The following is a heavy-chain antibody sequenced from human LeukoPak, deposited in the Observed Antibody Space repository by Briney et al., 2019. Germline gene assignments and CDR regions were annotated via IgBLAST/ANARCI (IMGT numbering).Heavy chain of an antibody. CDR1: GGSISSYY. Sequence: SETLSLTWTVSGGSISSYYWGWIRQPPGKGLEWIGEINHSGSTNYNPSLKSRVTISVDTSKNQFSLKLSSVTAADTAVYYCARKVARGYQLLSNWFDPWGQGTLVTVSS. V-gene: IGHV4-34*01. D-gene: IGHD2-2*01. J-gene: IGHJ5*02. CDR3: ARKVARGYQLLSNWFDP. CDR2: INHSGST.